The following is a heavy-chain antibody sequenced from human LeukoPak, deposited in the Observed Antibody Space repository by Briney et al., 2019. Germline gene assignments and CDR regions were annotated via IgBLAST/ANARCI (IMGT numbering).Heavy chain of an antibody. Sequence: GGSLRLSCAASGFTFSNSAMSWVRQAPGKGLDCVSAISGSGGSTYYADSVKGRFTISRDNSKNTVYLQMNSLRAEDTALYYCAKDRIRSRDTAVVTYFDYWGQATLVTVSS. CDR2: ISGSGGST. CDR3: AKDRIRSRDTAVVTYFDY. D-gene: IGHD5-18*01. J-gene: IGHJ4*02. V-gene: IGHV3-23*01. CDR1: GFTFSNSA.